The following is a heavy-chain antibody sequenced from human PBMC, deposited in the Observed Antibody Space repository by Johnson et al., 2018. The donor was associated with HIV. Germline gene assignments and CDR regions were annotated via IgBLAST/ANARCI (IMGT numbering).Heavy chain of an antibody. CDR2: ISSSGSTI. CDR1: GFTFGDHG. CDR3: ARHAGGDFTYGLFQH. D-gene: IGHD4-17*01. J-gene: IGHJ1*01. V-gene: IGHV3-48*03. Sequence: VQLVESGGGLVQPGRSLRLSCTASGFTFGDHGMTWFRQAPGKGLEWVSYISSSGSTIYYADSVKGRFTISRDNAKNSLYIQMSGLREEDTALYYCARHAGGDFTYGLFQHWGRGTLVTVSS.